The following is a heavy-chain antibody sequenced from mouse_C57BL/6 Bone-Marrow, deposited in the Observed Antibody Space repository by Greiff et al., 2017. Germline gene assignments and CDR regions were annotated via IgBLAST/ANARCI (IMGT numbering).Heavy chain of an antibody. CDR2: IHPNSGST. V-gene: IGHV1-64*01. D-gene: IGHD3-2*02. CDR3: ARSGTAQAAWFAY. Sequence: VQLQQPGAELVKPGASVKLSCKASGYTFTSYWMHWVKQRPGQGLEWIGMIHPNSGSTNYNEKFKSKATLPVDKSSSTAYMQLSSLTSEDSAVYYCARSGTAQAAWFAYWGQGTLVTVSA. CDR1: GYTFTSYW. J-gene: IGHJ3*01.